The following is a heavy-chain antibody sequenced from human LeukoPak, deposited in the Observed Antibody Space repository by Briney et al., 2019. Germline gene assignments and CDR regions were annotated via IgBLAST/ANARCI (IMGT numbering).Heavy chain of an antibody. D-gene: IGHD3-22*01. J-gene: IGHJ4*02. CDR1: GYTFTGYY. CDR2: INPNSGGT. Sequence: ASVKVSCKASGYTFTGYYMHWVRQAPGQGLEWMGWINPNSGGTNYAQKFQGRVTMTRDTSISTAYMELSRLRSDDTAVYYCARDLNHYYYDSSGYYYGGYWGQGTLVTVSS. CDR3: ARDLNHYYYDSSGYYYGGY. V-gene: IGHV1-2*02.